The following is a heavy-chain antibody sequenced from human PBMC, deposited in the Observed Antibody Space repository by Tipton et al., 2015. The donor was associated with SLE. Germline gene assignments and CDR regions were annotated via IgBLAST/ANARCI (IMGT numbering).Heavy chain of an antibody. CDR1: GGSMNNYY. CDR3: ARGRRAGSYDTLDY. J-gene: IGHJ4*02. Sequence: GLVKPSEILSLSCTVSGGSMNNYYWNWIRQPPGKGLEWIGYILNSGGTSYNPSLKSRVTISMDTSENQFSLRLNPLTAADTAIYYCARGRRAGSYDTLDYWGQGTLVTVS. D-gene: IGHD5-24*01. CDR2: ILNSGGT. V-gene: IGHV4-59*01.